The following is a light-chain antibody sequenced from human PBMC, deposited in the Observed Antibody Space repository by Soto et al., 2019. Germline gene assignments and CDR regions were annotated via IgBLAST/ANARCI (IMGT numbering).Light chain of an antibody. CDR3: QQYGSSRFT. CDR1: QSISSSY. J-gene: IGKJ3*01. Sequence: EIVLTQSPGTLSLSPGERATLSCRASQSISSSYLAWYQQQPGQAPRLLVYGASSRATGIPDRFSGSGSGTDFTLTISRLEPEEFAVYYCQQYGSSRFTFGPGTKVHIK. CDR2: GAS. V-gene: IGKV3-20*01.